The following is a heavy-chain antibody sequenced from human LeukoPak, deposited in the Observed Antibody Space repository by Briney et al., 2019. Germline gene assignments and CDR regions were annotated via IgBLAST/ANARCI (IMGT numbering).Heavy chain of an antibody. CDR3: ARENNYFDY. Sequence: SETLSLTCTVSGGSISSYYWSWIRQPPGKGLQWIGYVYYSGNANYNPSLKSRVTISVDTSKNQFSLKLNSVTAADTAVYYCARENNYFDYWGQGTLVTVSS. J-gene: IGHJ4*02. CDR1: GGSISSYY. CDR2: VYYSGNA. V-gene: IGHV4-59*01.